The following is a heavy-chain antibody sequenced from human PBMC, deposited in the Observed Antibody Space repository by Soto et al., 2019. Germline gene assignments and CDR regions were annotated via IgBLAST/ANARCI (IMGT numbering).Heavy chain of an antibody. CDR1: EYNFKTYW. Sequence: LKISCKGSEYNFKTYWISWVRQMPGKGLEWMGRIDPSDSYTNYSPSFQGHITISADKSINTTYLQWSSLKASDSAMYYCARQMSYYYGMDVWGQGTTVTVS. CDR3: ARQMSYYYGMDV. V-gene: IGHV5-10-1*01. J-gene: IGHJ6*02. CDR2: IDPSDSYT.